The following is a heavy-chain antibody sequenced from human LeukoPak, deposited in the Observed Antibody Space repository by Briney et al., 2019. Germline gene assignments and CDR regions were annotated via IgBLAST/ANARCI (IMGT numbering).Heavy chain of an antibody. J-gene: IGHJ5*02. V-gene: IGHV3-23*01. CDR1: GITFSSYA. CDR2: ISGSGGST. Sequence: PGGSLRLSCAASGITFSSYAMSWVRQAPGKGLEWVSAISGSGGSTYYADSVKGRFTISRDNSKNTLYLQMNSLRAEDTAVYYCARDRAKVGATGNWFDPWGQGTLVTVSS. D-gene: IGHD1-26*01. CDR3: ARDRAKVGATGNWFDP.